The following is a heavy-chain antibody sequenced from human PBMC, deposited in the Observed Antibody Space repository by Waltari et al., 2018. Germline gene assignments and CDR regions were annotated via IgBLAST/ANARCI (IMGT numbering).Heavy chain of an antibody. D-gene: IGHD6-6*01. V-gene: IGHV4-39*01. CDR3: VRPHIAADNWFDP. CDR2: IYYSGST. CDR1: GGSISSSSYY. Sequence: QLQLQESGPGLVKPSETLSLTCTVSGGSISSSSYYWGWIRQPPGKGLEWIGSIYYSGSTYYNPSLKSRVTISVDTSKNQFSLKLSSVTAADTAVYYCVRPHIAADNWFDPWGQGTLVTVSS. J-gene: IGHJ5*02.